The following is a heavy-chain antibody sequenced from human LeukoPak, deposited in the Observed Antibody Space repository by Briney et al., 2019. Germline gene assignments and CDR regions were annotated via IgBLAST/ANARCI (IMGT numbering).Heavy chain of an antibody. CDR2: IYYSGST. V-gene: IGHV4-59*01. J-gene: IGHJ4*02. D-gene: IGHD3-22*01. CDR1: GGSISSYY. Sequence: SETLSLTCTVSGGSISSYYWSWIRQPPGKGLGWIGYIYYSGSTNYNPSLKSRVPISVDPSTTQFSLKLSSVTAADTAVYYCARALGVYDSSGYYLDYWGQGTLVTVSS. CDR3: ARALGVYDSSGYYLDY.